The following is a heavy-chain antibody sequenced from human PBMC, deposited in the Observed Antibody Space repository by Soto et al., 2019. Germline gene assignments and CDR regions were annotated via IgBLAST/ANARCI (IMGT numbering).Heavy chain of an antibody. CDR1: GFTFSNAW. D-gene: IGHD6-13*01. J-gene: IGHJ6*01. V-gene: IGHV3-15*07. Sequence: PGGSLRLSCAASGFTFSNAWMNWVRQAPGKGLEWVGRIKSKTDGGTTDYAAPVKGRFTISREDSKNTLYLQMNSLKTEDTAVYYCTTGPAAGTIVADYYGMDVWGQGTTVTVSS. CDR3: TTGPAAGTIVADYYGMDV. CDR2: IKSKTDGGTT.